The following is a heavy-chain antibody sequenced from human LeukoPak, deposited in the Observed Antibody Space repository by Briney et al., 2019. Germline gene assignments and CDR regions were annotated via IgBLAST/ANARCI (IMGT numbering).Heavy chain of an antibody. V-gene: IGHV3-23*01. D-gene: IGHD3-22*01. J-gene: IGHJ4*02. CDR3: ARGRSDYDSSGYYYDFDY. CDR2: ISGSGGST. CDR1: GFTFSSYA. Sequence: SGGSLRLSCAASGFTFSSYAMSWVRQAPGKGLEWVSAISGSGGSTYYADSVKGRFTISRDNAKNSLYLQMNSLRAEDTAVYYCARGRSDYDSSGYYYDFDYWGQGTLVTVSS.